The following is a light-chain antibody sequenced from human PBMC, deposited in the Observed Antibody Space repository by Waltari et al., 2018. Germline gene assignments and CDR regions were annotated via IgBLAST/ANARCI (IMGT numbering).Light chain of an antibody. V-gene: IGKV3-20*01. CDR1: QYVTSSY. CDR3: QQYGSSLVT. J-gene: IGKJ4*01. CDR2: AAS. Sequence: EIVLTQSPDTLSLSPGESATLSCRASQYVTSSYLAWYQQKPGQGPRLLIYAASARATGNPDRFSGSGSGTDFTLTISRLEPEDFAVYFCQQYGSSLVTFGGGTEVEIK.